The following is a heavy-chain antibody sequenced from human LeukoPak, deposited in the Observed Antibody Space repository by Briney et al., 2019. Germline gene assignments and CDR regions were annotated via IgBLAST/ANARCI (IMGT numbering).Heavy chain of an antibody. D-gene: IGHD2-2*01. CDR1: GFTFSSYA. J-gene: IGHJ6*02. CDR3: AREQVVVGRGCYGMDV. CDR2: ISGSGGST. V-gene: IGHV3-23*01. Sequence: GGSLRLSCAASGFTFSSYAMSWVRQAPGKGLEWVSAISGSGGSTYYADSVKGRFTISRDNSMNTLYLQMNSLRVDDTAVYYCAREQVVVGRGCYGMDVWGQGTTVTVSS.